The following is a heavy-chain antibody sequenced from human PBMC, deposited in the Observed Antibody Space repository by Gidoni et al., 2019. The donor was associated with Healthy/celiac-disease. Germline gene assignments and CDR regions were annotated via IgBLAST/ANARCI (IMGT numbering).Heavy chain of an antibody. J-gene: IGHJ3*02. CDR2: IYPGDSDT. D-gene: IGHD6-6*01. V-gene: IGHV5-51*01. CDR3: ATTALIAARPRGDDAFDI. Sequence: DVQLVQSGAEVTKPGESLKISCKGSGYSSTSYWIGWMRQMPGKGLEWMGIIYPGDSDTRYSPSFQGQVTISADKSSSTAYLQWSSLKASDTAMYYCATTALIAARPRGDDAFDIWGQGTMVTVSS. CDR1: GYSSTSYW.